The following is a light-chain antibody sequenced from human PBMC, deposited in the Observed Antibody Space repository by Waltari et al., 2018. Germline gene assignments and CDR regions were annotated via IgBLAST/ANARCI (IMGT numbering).Light chain of an antibody. CDR3: QQYNSYPYT. J-gene: IGKJ2*01. Sequence: DIQMTQSPSTLSASVGDRVTITCRARQTITPWLAWYQQKPGKAPKLLIYKSSSLESGVPSRFSGSGSGTEFTLTISSLQPDDFATYYCQQYNSYPYTFGQGTKLEIK. CDR2: KSS. V-gene: IGKV1-5*03. CDR1: QTITPW.